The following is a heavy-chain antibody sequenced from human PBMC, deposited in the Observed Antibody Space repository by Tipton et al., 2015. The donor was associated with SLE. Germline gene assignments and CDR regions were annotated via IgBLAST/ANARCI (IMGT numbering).Heavy chain of an antibody. J-gene: IGHJ4*02. D-gene: IGHD1-1*01. CDR3: ARALWKGGDY. CDR2: INHSGST. Sequence: TLSLTCSVSGGSLSSVNYYWGWVRQPPGKGLEWIGEINHSGSTNHNPSLKSRVTISVDTSKNQLSLKLSAVTAADTAVYYCARALWKGGDYWGQGTLVTVSS. V-gene: IGHV4-39*07. CDR1: GGSLSSVNYY.